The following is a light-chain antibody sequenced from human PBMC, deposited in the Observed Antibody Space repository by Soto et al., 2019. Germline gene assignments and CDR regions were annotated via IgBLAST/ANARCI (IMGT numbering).Light chain of an antibody. J-gene: IGLJ3*02. V-gene: IGLV2-14*01. CDR2: DVS. CDR1: SSDVGGYNY. CDR3: SSYTSSSTVV. Sequence: QSALTQPASVSGSPGQSITISCTGTSSDVGGYNYVSWYQTHPGKAPQRLIYDVSNRPSGVSNRFSGSRSGNTASLSISGLQAEDEAGYYCSSYTSSSTVVFGGGTKLTVL.